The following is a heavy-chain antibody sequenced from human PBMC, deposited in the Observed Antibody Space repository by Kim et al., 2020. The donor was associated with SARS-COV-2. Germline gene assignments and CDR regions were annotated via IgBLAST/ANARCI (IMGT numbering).Heavy chain of an antibody. D-gene: IGHD1-26*01. V-gene: IGHV4-59*09. CDR3: ARGGGSHTY. Sequence: GSTNTHPSLKRRVTISVDTSKNQFSLKLSSVTAADTAVYYCARGGGSHTYWGQGTLVTVSS. J-gene: IGHJ4*02. CDR2: GST.